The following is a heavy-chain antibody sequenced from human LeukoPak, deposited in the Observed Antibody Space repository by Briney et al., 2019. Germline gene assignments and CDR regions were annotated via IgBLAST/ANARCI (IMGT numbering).Heavy chain of an antibody. J-gene: IGHJ3*02. V-gene: IGHV3-53*01. D-gene: IGHD3-10*01. Sequence: GGSLRLSCAASGFTVSTNYMTWVRQAPGKGLEWVSFIYSDGSTYYADSVKGRFTISRDNSKNTLYLQMNSLRAEDTAVYYCAREWRGSVDAFDIWGQGTMVTVSS. CDR3: AREWRGSVDAFDI. CDR2: IYSDGST. CDR1: GFTVSTNY.